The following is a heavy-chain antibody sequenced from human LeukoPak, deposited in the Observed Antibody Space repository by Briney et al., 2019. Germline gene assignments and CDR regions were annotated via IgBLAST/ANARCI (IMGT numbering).Heavy chain of an antibody. V-gene: IGHV1-69*13. CDR3: ARRFIGDCSSTSCYQVYYYGMDV. CDR2: IIPIFGTA. Sequence: SVKVSCKASGGTFSSYAISWVRQAPGQGLEWMGGIIPIFGTANYAQKFQGRVTITADESTSTAYMELSSLRSEDTAVYYCARRFIGDCSSTSCYQVYYYGMDVWGQGTTVTVSS. D-gene: IGHD2-2*01. CDR1: GGTFSSYA. J-gene: IGHJ6*02.